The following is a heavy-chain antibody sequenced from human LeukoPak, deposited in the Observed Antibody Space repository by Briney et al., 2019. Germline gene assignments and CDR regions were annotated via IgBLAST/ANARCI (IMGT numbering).Heavy chain of an antibody. CDR2: IWYDGSNK. D-gene: IGHD2/OR15-2a*01. CDR1: GFTFSSYG. V-gene: IGHV3-33*01. CDR3: ARDPQIGAEYFQR. Sequence: GRSLRLSCAASGFTFSSYGMHWVRQAPGKGLEWVAVIWYDGSNKYYADSVKGRFTISRDNSKNTLYLQMNSLRAEDTAVYYCARDPQIGAEYFQRWGQGTLVTVSS. J-gene: IGHJ1*01.